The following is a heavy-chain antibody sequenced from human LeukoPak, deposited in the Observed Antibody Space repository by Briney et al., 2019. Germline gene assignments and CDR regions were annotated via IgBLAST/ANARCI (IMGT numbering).Heavy chain of an antibody. Sequence: ASVTVSCKASGYTFTSNYMHWVRQAPGQGLEWMGLINPSGGSTSYAQKFQGRVTMTRDTSTSTVYMELSSLRSEDTAVYYCARASLGDLFYSDFWGQGTLVTVSS. CDR3: ARASLGDLFYSDF. D-gene: IGHD3-16*01. V-gene: IGHV1-46*01. CDR1: GYTFTSNY. CDR2: INPSGGST. J-gene: IGHJ4*02.